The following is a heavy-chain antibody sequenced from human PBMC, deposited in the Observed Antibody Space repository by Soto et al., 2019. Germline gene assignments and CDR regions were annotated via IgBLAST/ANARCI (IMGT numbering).Heavy chain of an antibody. CDR3: ARVKGQWLHGLDY. J-gene: IGHJ4*02. Sequence: QVQLQQWGAGLLKPSETLSLTCAVYGGSFSGYYWSWIRQPPGKGMEWIGEINHSGSTNYNPSLRCRVTISVDTSKDQFSLKLSSVTAADTAVYYCARVKGQWLHGLDYWGQGTLVTVSS. CDR2: INHSGST. D-gene: IGHD6-19*01. CDR1: GGSFSGYY. V-gene: IGHV4-34*01.